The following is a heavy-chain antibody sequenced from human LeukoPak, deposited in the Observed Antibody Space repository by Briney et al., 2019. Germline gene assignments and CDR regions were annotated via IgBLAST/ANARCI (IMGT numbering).Heavy chain of an antibody. J-gene: IGHJ4*02. CDR3: ASSGSYRFDY. CDR2: ITASGTAM. D-gene: IGHD1-26*01. V-gene: IGHV3-48*02. Sequence: GGSLRLSCAASGFTFSNAYMNWVRQAPGKGLEWVSHITASGTAMFYADSVKGRLTISRDNAKNSLYLQMNSLRDEDTAVYYCASSGSYRFDYWGQGTLVTVSS. CDR1: GFTFSNAY.